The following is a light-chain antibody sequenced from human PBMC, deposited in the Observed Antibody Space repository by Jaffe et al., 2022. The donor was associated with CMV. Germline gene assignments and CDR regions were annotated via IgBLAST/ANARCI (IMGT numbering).Light chain of an antibody. V-gene: IGLV2-23*02. Sequence: QSALTQPASVSGPPGQSITISCTGTSSDVGSYNLVSWYQQHPGKAPELMIYEVSKRPSGVSDRFSGSKSGNTASLSISGLQADDEADYYCCSYAGSSSTVFGGGTKLTVL. CDR1: SSDVGSYNL. J-gene: IGLJ3*02. CDR3: CSYAGSSSTV. CDR2: EVS.